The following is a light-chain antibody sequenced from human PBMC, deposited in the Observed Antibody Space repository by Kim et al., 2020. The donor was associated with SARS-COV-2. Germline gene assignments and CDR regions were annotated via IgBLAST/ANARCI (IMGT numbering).Light chain of an antibody. CDR3: QQSYSTIHT. J-gene: IGKJ2*01. CDR1: QSINSH. Sequence: DIQMTQSPSSLSASVGDRVTITCRASQSINSHLNWYQQKPGKAPKLLIYATSTLQSGVPSRFSGSGSGTDFTLTISSLRTDDFATDYCQQSYSTIHTFAQGTKLEI. CDR2: ATS. V-gene: IGKV1-39*01.